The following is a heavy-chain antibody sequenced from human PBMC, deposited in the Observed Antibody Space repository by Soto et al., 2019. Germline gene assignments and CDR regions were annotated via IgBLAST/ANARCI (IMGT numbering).Heavy chain of an antibody. CDR3: AREKEDEGSSSLRVYYGMDV. CDR2: IYSGGST. CDR1: GLTVRGNY. V-gene: IGHV3-53*01. Sequence: GSQSLSWASSGLTVRGNYVSWVRPAPGKGLEWVSVIYSGGSTYYADSVKGRFTISRDNAKNSLYLQMNRLRAEDTAVYYSAREKEDEGSSSLRVYYGMDVWGQGTTVTVS. D-gene: IGHD6-6*01. J-gene: IGHJ6*02.